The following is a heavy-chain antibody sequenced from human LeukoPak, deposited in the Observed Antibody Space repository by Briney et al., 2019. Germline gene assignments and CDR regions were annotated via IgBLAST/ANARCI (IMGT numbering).Heavy chain of an antibody. CDR3: ARANYYASGSRYYYYGMDV. Sequence: ASVKVSCKASGGTFSSSTISWVRQAPGQGLEWMGIINPSGGSTSYAQKFQGRVTMTRDTSTSTVYMELSSLRSEDTAVYYCARANYYASGSRYYYYGMDVWGQGTTVTASS. CDR2: INPSGGST. D-gene: IGHD3-10*01. V-gene: IGHV1-46*01. J-gene: IGHJ6*02. CDR1: GGTFSSST.